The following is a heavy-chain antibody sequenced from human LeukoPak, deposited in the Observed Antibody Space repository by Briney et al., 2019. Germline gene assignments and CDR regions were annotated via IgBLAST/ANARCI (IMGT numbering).Heavy chain of an antibody. Sequence: SVKVSCKASGGTFSSYAISWVRQAPGQGLERMGGIIPIFGTANYAQKFQGRVTITADESTSTAYMELSSLRSEDTAVYYCARALFFGVVPTSNYYYYYMDVWGKGTTVTVSS. CDR1: GGTFSSYA. D-gene: IGHD3-3*01. CDR3: ARALFFGVVPTSNYYYYYMDV. J-gene: IGHJ6*03. CDR2: IIPIFGTA. V-gene: IGHV1-69*01.